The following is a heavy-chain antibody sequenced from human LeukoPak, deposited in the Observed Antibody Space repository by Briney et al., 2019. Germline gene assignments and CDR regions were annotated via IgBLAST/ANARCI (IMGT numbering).Heavy chain of an antibody. J-gene: IGHJ4*02. CDR3: ATKNDYGYYFDY. D-gene: IGHD3-16*01. CDR2: ISAYNGNT. V-gene: IGHV1-18*01. CDR1: GYTFTSYG. Sequence: ASVKVSCKASGYTFTSYGISWVRQAPGQGLEWMGWISAYNGNTNYAQKLQGRVTMTTDTSTSTAYMELRSLRSDDTAVYYCATKNDYGYYFDYWGQGTLVTVSS.